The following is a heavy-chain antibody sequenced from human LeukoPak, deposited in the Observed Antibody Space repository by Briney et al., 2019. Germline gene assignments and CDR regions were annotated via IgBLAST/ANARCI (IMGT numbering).Heavy chain of an antibody. D-gene: IGHD2-2*01. Sequence: SETLSLTCTVSGGSISSGGYYWSWIRQPPGKGLEWIGYIYHSGSTYYNPSLKSRVTISVDRSKNQFSLKLSSVTAADTAVYYCARGRARTPYPYYYYMDVWGKGTTVTVSS. CDR1: GGSISSGGYY. CDR2: IYHSGST. J-gene: IGHJ6*03. V-gene: IGHV4-30-2*01. CDR3: ARGRARTPYPYYYYMDV.